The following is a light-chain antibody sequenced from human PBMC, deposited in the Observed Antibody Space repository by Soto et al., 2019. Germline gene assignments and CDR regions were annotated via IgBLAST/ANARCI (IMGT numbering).Light chain of an antibody. CDR1: SGNIASNY. Sequence: NFMLTQPHSVSESPGKTVTISCTRSSGNIASNYVQWYHQRPGSAPTTVIYEDNQRPSGVPDRFSGSIDSSSNSASLASSGLKTEDEAYYYCQSYDSSNRVFGGGTKLTVL. CDR2: EDN. J-gene: IGLJ3*02. V-gene: IGLV6-57*03. CDR3: QSYDSSNRV.